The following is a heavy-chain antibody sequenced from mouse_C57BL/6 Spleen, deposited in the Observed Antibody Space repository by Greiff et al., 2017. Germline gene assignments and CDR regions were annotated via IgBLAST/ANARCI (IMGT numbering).Heavy chain of an antibody. D-gene: IGHD2-3*01. V-gene: IGHV1-50*01. CDR1: GYTFTSYW. J-gene: IGHJ2*01. Sequence: VQLQQSGAELVKPGASVKLSCKASGYTFTSYWMQWVKQRPGQGLEWIGEIDPSDSYTNYNQKFKGKATLTVDTSSSTAYMQLSSLTSEDSAVYYCARRRDGYSDYWGQGTTLTVSS. CDR2: IDPSDSYT. CDR3: ARRRDGYSDY.